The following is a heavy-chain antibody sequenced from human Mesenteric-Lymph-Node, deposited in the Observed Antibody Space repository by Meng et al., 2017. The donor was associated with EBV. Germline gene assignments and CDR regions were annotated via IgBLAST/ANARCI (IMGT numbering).Heavy chain of an antibody. D-gene: IGHD2-2*01. CDR3: ANHSTRWYVLDS. V-gene: IGHV1-69*01. CDR1: GGTFSRFA. Sequence: QGQLVQFGAEVKKPGSSVKVSCKASGGTFSRFAIHWVRLAPGQGLEWMGGIIPILGTTNYAQKFRDRVTVTADESTTTAYMELTSLRFDDTAVYYCANHSTRWYVLDSWGQGTLVTVSS. J-gene: IGHJ5*01. CDR2: IIPILGTT.